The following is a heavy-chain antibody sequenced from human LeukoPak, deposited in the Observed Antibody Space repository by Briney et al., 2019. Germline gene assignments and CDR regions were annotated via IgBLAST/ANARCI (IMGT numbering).Heavy chain of an antibody. CDR3: ARRVVPAAPFDY. CDR1: GGSFSGYY. V-gene: IGHV4-34*01. Sequence: SETLSLTCAVYGGSFSGYYWSWIRQPPGKGLEWIGEINHSGSTNYNPSLKSRVTISVDTSKNQFSLKLSSVTAADTAVYYCARRVVPAAPFDYWGQGTLVTVSA. D-gene: IGHD2-2*01. CDR2: INHSGST. J-gene: IGHJ4*02.